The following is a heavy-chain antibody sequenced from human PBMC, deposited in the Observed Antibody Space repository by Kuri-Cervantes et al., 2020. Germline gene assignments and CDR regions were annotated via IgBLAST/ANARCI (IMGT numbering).Heavy chain of an antibody. V-gene: IGHV1-46*01. CDR2: INPSGGST. CDR1: GYTFTSYY. CDR3: ARAYCNTGSCSITGAAGY. Sequence: ASVKVSCKASGYTFTSYYMHWVRQAPGQGLEWMGIINPSGGSTSYAQKFQGRVTMTRDTSTSTVYMELSSLRSEDTAVYYCARAYCNTGSCSITGAAGYWGQGTLVTVSS. J-gene: IGHJ4*02. D-gene: IGHD2-15*01.